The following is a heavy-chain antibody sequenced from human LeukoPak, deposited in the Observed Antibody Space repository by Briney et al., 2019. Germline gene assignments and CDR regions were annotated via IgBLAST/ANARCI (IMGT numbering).Heavy chain of an antibody. CDR2: IYPDDSDT. CDR1: GYTFTTYW. D-gene: IGHD6-19*01. J-gene: IGHJ4*02. V-gene: IGHV5-51*01. Sequence: GESLKISCKGPGYTFTTYWIAWVRQMPGKGLEWMGIIYPDDSDTRYSPSFQGQVTISADKSISTAYLQWSSLKASDTAMYYCARQAGYSTAWYDFDYWGQGTLVTVSS. CDR3: ARQAGYSTAWYDFDY.